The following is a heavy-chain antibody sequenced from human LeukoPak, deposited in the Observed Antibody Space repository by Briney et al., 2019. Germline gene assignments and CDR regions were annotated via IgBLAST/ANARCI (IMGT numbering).Heavy chain of an antibody. V-gene: IGHV3-20*04. D-gene: IGHD6-13*01. J-gene: IGHJ4*02. Sequence: AGGSLRLSCAASGFTFDDYGMSWVRQAPGKGLEWVSGINWNGGSTGYADSVRGRFTISRDTAKNSLYLQMSSLRAEDTAVYYCTRETPDSSSWTAFDYWGQGTLVTVSS. CDR1: GFTFDDYG. CDR3: TRETPDSSSWTAFDY. CDR2: INWNGGST.